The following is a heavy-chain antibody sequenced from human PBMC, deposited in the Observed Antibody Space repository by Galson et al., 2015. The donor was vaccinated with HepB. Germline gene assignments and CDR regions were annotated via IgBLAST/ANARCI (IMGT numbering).Heavy chain of an antibody. V-gene: IGHV3-21*01. D-gene: IGHD3-10*02. J-gene: IGHJ4*02. Sequence: SLRLSCAASGFTFSSYSMNWVRQAPGKGLEWVSSISSSSSYIYYADSVKGRFTISRDNAKNSLYLQMNSLRAEDTAVYYCARDFRMDYYVGTTGYYFDYWGQGTLVTVSS. CDR1: GFTFSSYS. CDR2: ISSSSSYI. CDR3: ARDFRMDYYVGTTGYYFDY.